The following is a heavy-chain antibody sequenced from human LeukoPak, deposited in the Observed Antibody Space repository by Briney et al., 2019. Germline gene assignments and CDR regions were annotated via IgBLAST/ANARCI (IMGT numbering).Heavy chain of an antibody. Sequence: GRSLRLSCAASGFTFSAYAISWVRQAPGKGLEWVSAISGSGGITYYADSVKGWFTISRGNSKNTLYLQMNSLRAEDTAVYYCAKHDPRRVVITNWFDPWGQGTLVTVSS. J-gene: IGHJ5*02. CDR1: GFTFSAYA. CDR3: AKHDPRRVVITNWFDP. CDR2: ISGSGGIT. V-gene: IGHV3-23*01. D-gene: IGHD3-22*01.